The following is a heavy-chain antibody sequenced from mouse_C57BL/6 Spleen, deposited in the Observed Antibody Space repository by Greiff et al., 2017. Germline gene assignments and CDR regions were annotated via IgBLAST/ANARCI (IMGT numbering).Heavy chain of an antibody. CDR2: INSDGSST. Sequence: DVHLVESEGGLVQPGSSMKLSCTASGFTFSDYYMAWVRQVPEKGLEWVANINSDGSSTYYLASLQSRFTISRDNAKNILYLQMSSLKSEDTATDYCARETNWGFDDWGKGTTLTVSS. CDR3: ARETNWGFDD. J-gene: IGHJ2*01. CDR1: GFTFSDYY. V-gene: IGHV5-16*01. D-gene: IGHD4-1*01.